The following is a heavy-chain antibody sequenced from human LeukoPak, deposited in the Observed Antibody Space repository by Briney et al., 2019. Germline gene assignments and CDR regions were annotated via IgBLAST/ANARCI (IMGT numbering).Heavy chain of an antibody. CDR2: IYHSGST. D-gene: IGHD3-3*01. CDR1: GGSISSSNW. V-gene: IGHV4-4*02. Sequence: PSGTLSLTCAVSGGSISSSNWWSWVRQPPGKGLEWIGEIYHSGSTNYNPSLKSRVTISVDTSKNQFSLKLSSVTAADTAVYYCARDQYYDFWSGYSNYYYYGMDVWGQGTTVTVSS. CDR3: ARDQYYDFWSGYSNYYYYGMDV. J-gene: IGHJ6*02.